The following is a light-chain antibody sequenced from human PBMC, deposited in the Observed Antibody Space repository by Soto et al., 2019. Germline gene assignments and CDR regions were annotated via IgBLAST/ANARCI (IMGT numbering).Light chain of an antibody. V-gene: IGKV1-5*01. CDR2: DVS. CDR1: QTVTNW. J-gene: IGKJ1*01. Sequence: DIQMTQSPSTLSASVGERVTITCRASQTVTNWLAWYQQKPGKAPKLLIYDVSSLESGVPSRFSGSGSGTEFILTISSLQPDDFATYYCQQYESYSWTFGQGTKV. CDR3: QQYESYSWT.